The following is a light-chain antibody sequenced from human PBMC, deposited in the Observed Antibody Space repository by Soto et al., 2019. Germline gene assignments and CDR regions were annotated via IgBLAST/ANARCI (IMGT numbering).Light chain of an antibody. J-gene: IGLJ1*01. CDR1: SSVVGGYNY. Sequence: QSALTQPASVSGSPGQSITVSCTGTSSVVGGYNYVSWYQQHPGKVPQLMIYDVSNRPSGVSNRFSGSKSGNTASLTISGLQAEDEADNYCSSYTSSNTYVFRTGTKVPFL. CDR2: DVS. CDR3: SSYTSSNTYV. V-gene: IGLV2-14*01.